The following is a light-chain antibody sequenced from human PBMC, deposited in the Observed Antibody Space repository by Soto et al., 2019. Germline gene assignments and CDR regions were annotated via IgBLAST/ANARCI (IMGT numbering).Light chain of an antibody. Sequence: QSALTQPASVSGSPGQSITISCTGTSSDIGAYNYVSWYQQHPGKAPKLMIYDVNNRPSGVSNRFSGSKSGNTASLTISGLQAEDEADYFRTSYTKSSTYVFGTGTKVTVL. CDR1: SSDIGAYNY. V-gene: IGLV2-14*03. J-gene: IGLJ1*01. CDR3: TSYTKSSTYV. CDR2: DVN.